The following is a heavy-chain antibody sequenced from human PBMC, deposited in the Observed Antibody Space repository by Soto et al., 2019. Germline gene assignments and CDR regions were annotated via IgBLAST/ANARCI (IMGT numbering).Heavy chain of an antibody. CDR3: AREPRWGRRLLGYCSSTSCRGYFDY. CDR1: GGSISSGVYS. Sequence: SGTRDLTWAVSGGSISSGVYSWSGIRQPPGKGLEWIGYINHSGITNYNPSLKSRVTISVDTSKNQFSLKLSSVTAADTAVYYCAREPRWGRRLLGYCSSTSCRGYFDYWGQGTLVTVSS. CDR2: INHSGIT. J-gene: IGHJ4*02. D-gene: IGHD2-2*01. V-gene: IGHV4-30-2*01.